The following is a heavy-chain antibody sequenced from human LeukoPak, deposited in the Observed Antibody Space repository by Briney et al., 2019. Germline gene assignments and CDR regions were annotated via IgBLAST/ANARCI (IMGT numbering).Heavy chain of an antibody. D-gene: IGHD6-19*01. J-gene: IGHJ3*01. V-gene: IGHV4-39*07. Sequence: SETLSLTCSVSDGSINAISDYWGWVRQPPGKGLEWIGSVYYTGSTYYNAPFKSRVTISIDTSKNQFSLSLSAVTAADTAMYYCAREDAVSSDDAFDLWGQGTMVTVS. CDR3: AREDAVSSDDAFDL. CDR2: VYYTGST. CDR1: DGSINAISDY.